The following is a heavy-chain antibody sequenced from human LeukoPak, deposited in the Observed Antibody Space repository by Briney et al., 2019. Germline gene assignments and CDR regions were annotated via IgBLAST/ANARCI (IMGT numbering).Heavy chain of an antibody. V-gene: IGHV1-8*01. CDR2: MNPNSGNT. CDR3: ARKLSGWSNYYYYMDV. J-gene: IGHJ6*03. D-gene: IGHD6-19*01. CDR1: GYTFTSYD. Sequence: ASVKVSCKASGYTFTSYDINWVRQAPGQGLEWMGWMNPNSGNTGYAQKFQGRVTMTRNTSISTAYMELSSLRSEDTAVYYCARKLSGWSNYYYYMDVWGKGTTVTISS.